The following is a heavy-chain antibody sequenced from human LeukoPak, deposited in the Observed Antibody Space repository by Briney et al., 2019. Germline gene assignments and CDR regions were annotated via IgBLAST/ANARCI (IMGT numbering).Heavy chain of an antibody. CDR1: GFTFNYYW. V-gene: IGHV3-7*01. D-gene: IGHD3-10*01. Sequence: GGSLRLSCAASGFTFNYYWLTWVRQALGKGLEWVANIQQNGSEKYYVDSVKGRFIISRDNGKNSLYLQMNSLRAEDTAVYYCARVRKLRTRGVMDPLDYWGQGTLVTVSS. J-gene: IGHJ4*02. CDR2: IQQNGSEK. CDR3: ARVRKLRTRGVMDPLDY.